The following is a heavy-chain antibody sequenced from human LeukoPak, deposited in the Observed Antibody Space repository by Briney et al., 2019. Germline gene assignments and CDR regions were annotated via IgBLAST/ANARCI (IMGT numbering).Heavy chain of an antibody. CDR2: IYYTGTT. CDR3: ARRWVYDKRAFDA. V-gene: IGHV4-59*08. CDR1: GGSISGTYY. Sequence: SETLSLTCTVSGGSISGTYYWSWIRQPPAKGLEWIGYIYYTGTTDSNPSLKSRVTISLDTSKNQFSLNLSSVTAADTAVYYCARRWVYDKRAFDAWGQGTMATVSS. D-gene: IGHD3-16*01. J-gene: IGHJ3*01.